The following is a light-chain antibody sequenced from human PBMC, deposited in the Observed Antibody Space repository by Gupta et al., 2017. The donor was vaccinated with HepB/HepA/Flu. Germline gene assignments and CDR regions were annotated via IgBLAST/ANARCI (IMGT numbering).Light chain of an antibody. CDR2: FAS. V-gene: IGKV1-39*01. CDR1: QSISTY. CDR3: QQSYKTPPT. J-gene: IGKJ4*01. Sequence: DIQMTQSPSSLSASVGDRVTITCWSSQSISTYLNWYHQKPGKAPKLLISFASTLQSGVPSRFSGSGSGTDFTLTISSLQPEDFAIYYCQQSYKTPPTFGGGTKVEIK.